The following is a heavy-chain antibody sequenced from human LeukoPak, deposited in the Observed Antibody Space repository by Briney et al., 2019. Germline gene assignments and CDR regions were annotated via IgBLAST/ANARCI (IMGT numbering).Heavy chain of an antibody. V-gene: IGHV3-23*01. CDR3: ANLNAPYWGNFDY. Sequence: GGSLRLSCAASGFTFSSYAMTWVRQAPGQGLDWVSGISDSGVTAYYADSVKGRFTISRDNSKSTLYLQMNSLKVEDTGVYYCANLNAPYWGNFDYWGQGTLVTVSS. CDR2: ISDSGVTA. CDR1: GFTFSSYA. J-gene: IGHJ4*02. D-gene: IGHD3-16*01.